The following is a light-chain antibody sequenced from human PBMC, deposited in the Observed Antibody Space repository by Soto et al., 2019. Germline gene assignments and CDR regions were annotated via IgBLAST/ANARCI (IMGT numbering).Light chain of an antibody. CDR2: WAS. CDR1: QSVLYSSNKKNY. V-gene: IGKV4-1*01. J-gene: IGKJ1*01. CDR3: QQSYSTPRT. Sequence: DIVMTQSPDSLAVSLGERATINCKSSQSVLYSSNKKNYLAWYQQKSGQSPKVLIYWASTRESGVPDRFSGSGSETDFTITISSLQAEDAAVYYCQQSYSTPRTFGQGTKVEIK.